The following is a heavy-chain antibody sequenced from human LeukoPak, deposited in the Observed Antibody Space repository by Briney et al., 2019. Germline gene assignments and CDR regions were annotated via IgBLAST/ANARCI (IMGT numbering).Heavy chain of an antibody. V-gene: IGHV1-18*01. D-gene: IGHD6-13*01. CDR1: GYTFTSYG. J-gene: IGHJ6*02. CDR3: AREGGAAAGTYYYYGMDV. CDR2: ISAYNGNT. Sequence: ASVKVSCKASGYTFTSYGISWVRQAPGQGLEWMGWISAYNGNTNYAQKLQGRVTMTTGTSTSTAYMELRSLRSDDTAVYYCAREGGAAAGTYYYYGMDVWGQGTTVTVSS.